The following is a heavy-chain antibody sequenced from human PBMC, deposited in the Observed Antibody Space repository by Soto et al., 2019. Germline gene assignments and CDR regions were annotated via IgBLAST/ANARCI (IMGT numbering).Heavy chain of an antibody. CDR2: IYYRGNA. D-gene: IGHD4-17*01. CDR1: ADSINSDKYY. Sequence: SETLSLTCSVSADSINSDKYYWGWIRQPPGKGLEWIGSIYYRGNAYYNPSLQTRVTISVDTSKNQFSLKLSSVTAADTAVYYCASTRDYPWRNNWFDPWGQGTLVTVSS. J-gene: IGHJ5*02. V-gene: IGHV4-39*07. CDR3: ASTRDYPWRNNWFDP.